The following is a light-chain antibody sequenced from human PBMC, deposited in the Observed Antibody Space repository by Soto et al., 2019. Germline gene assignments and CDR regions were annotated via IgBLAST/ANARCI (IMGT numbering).Light chain of an antibody. CDR3: QQYGSYRT. CDR2: GAY. CDR1: QSVSSSY. J-gene: IGKJ1*01. V-gene: IGKV3-20*01. Sequence: EIVLTQSPGTLSLSPGERATLSCRASQSVSSSYLAWYQQKPGQAPRLLIYGAYSRATGIPDRFSGSGSGTDFTLTISRLEPEDFAVYYCQQYGSYRTFGQGTKVEIK.